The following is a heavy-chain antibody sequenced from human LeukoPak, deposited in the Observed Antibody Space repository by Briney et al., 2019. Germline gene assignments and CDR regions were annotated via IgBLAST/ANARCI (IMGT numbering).Heavy chain of an antibody. CDR3: ARHGTLGYCSSTSCYDMAYYYYMDV. V-gene: IGHV4-59*01. J-gene: IGHJ6*03. Sequence: SETLSLTCTVSGGSISSYYWSWIRQPPGKGLEWIGYIYYSGSTNYNPSLKSRVTISVDTSKDQFSLKLSSVTAADTAVYYCARHGTLGYCSSTSCYDMAYYYYMDVWGKGTTVTISS. CDR1: GGSISSYY. CDR2: IYYSGST. D-gene: IGHD2-2*01.